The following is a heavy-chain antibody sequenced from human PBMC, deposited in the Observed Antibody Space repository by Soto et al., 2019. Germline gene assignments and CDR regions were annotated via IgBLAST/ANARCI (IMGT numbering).Heavy chain of an antibody. Sequence: PSETLSLTCAVYGGSFSGYYWSWIRQPPGKGLEWIGSIYYSGSTYYNPSLKSRVTISVDTSKSQFSLKLSSVTAADTAVYYCARHGQYCSGGSCYSGLYNWFDPWGQGTLVTVSS. CDR1: GGSFSGYY. CDR3: ARHGQYCSGGSCYSGLYNWFDP. CDR2: IYYSGST. J-gene: IGHJ5*02. D-gene: IGHD2-15*01. V-gene: IGHV4-34*01.